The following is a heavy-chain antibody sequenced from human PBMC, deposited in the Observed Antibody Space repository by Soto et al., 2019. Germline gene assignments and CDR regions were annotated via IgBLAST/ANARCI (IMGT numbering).Heavy chain of an antibody. CDR1: GFTFSRYG. Sequence: QVQLVESGGGVVQPGRSLRLSCAASGFTFSRYGMNWVRQAPGKGLEWVALISYDGITKYYADSVKGRFTISSDNSKNTQYLQRNSLRPEETAVYYCAKGLDIVLVPGDIGAYYYYGVDVWGQGTTDTVSS. V-gene: IGHV3-30*18. J-gene: IGHJ6*02. D-gene: IGHD2-2*03. CDR3: AKGLDIVLVPGDIGAYYYYGVDV. CDR2: ISYDGITK.